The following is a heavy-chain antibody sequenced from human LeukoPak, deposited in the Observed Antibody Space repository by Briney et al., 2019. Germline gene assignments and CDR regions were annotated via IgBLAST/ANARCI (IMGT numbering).Heavy chain of an antibody. J-gene: IGHJ4*02. CDR1: GYTFTGYY. Sequence: ASVKVSCKASGYTFTGYYMHWVRQAPGQGLEWMGWINPNSGGTNYAQKFQGRVTMTRDTSISTAYMELSRLRSDDTAVYYCARYSGYDSSIDYWGQGTLVTVSS. V-gene: IGHV1-2*02. D-gene: IGHD5-12*01. CDR3: ARYSGYDSSIDY. CDR2: INPNSGGT.